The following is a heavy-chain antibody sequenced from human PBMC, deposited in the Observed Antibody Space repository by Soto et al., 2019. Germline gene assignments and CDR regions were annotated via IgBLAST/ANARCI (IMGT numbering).Heavy chain of an antibody. CDR3: TTVGTGYYDFWSGYYNWYFDL. D-gene: IGHD3-3*01. V-gene: IGHV3-15*01. CDR1: GFTFSNAW. Sequence: GGSLRLSCAASGFTFSNAWMSWVRQAPGKGLEWVGRIKSKTDGGTTDYAAPVKGRFTISRDDSKNTLYLQMNSLKTEDTAVYYCTTVGTGYYDFWSGYYNWYFDLWGRGTLVTVSS. J-gene: IGHJ2*01. CDR2: IKSKTDGGTT.